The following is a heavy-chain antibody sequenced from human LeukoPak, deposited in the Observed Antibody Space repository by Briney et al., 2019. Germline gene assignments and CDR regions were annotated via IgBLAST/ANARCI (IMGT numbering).Heavy chain of an antibody. CDR1: GGSISSYY. J-gene: IGHJ4*02. Sequence: SETLSHTCTVSGGSISSYYWSWIRQPPGKGLEWIGYIYYSGSTNYNPSLKSRVTISVDTSKNQFSLKLSSVTAADTAVYYCASATPAAPFDYWGQGTLVTVSS. D-gene: IGHD2-2*01. CDR2: IYYSGST. V-gene: IGHV4-59*01. CDR3: ASATPAAPFDY.